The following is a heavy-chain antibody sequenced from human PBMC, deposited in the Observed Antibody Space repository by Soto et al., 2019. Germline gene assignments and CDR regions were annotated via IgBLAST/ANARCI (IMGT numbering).Heavy chain of an antibody. V-gene: IGHV4-34*01. D-gene: IGHD3-3*01. CDR2: INHSGST. Sequence: SETLSLTCAVYGGSFSGYYWSWIRQPPGKGLEWIGEINHSGSTNYNPSLKSRVTISVDTSKNQFSLKLSSVTAADTAVYCCARGFDYDFWSGYPPAYWGQGTLVTVSS. CDR3: ARGFDYDFWSGYPPAY. CDR1: GGSFSGYY. J-gene: IGHJ4*02.